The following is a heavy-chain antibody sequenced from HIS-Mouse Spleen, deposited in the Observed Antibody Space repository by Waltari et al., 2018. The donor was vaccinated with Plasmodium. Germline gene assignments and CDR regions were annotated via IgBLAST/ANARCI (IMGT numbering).Heavy chain of an antibody. CDR2: IKQDGREK. D-gene: IGHD6-13*01. J-gene: IGHJ2*01. Sequence: EVQLVESGGGLVQPGGSLRLSCAASGFTFSSYWVSWVRQAPGKGLEWVANIKQDGREKYYVDSVKGRFTISRDNAKNSLYLKMNSLRAEDTAVYYCASSWYWYFDLWGRGTLVTVSS. CDR1: GFTFSSYW. V-gene: IGHV3-7*01. CDR3: ASSWYWYFDL.